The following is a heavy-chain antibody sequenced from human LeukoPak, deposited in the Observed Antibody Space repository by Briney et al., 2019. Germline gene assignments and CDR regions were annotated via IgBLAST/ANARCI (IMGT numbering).Heavy chain of an antibody. CDR3: ARRPYAGAFDI. D-gene: IGHD4-17*01. CDR2: IGDSGSST. J-gene: IGHJ3*02. Sequence: GGSLRLSCAASGFTFSKYAMSWVRQVPGKGLEWVSSIGDSGSSTYYADSVKGRFIISRDNSKNTLYLQMSSLTVEDTAIYYCARRPYAGAFDIWGQGTMVTVSS. V-gene: IGHV3-23*01. CDR1: GFTFSKYA.